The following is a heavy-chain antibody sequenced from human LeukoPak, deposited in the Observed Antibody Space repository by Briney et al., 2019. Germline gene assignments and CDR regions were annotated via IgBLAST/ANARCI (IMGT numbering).Heavy chain of an antibody. V-gene: IGHV4-59*11. CDR2: IYYSGST. Sequence: PSETLSLTCTVSGGSISSHYWSWIRQPPGEGLEWIGYIYYSGSTNYNPSLKSRVTISVDTSKNQFSLKLSSVTAADTAVYYCARELNCSGGSCHFDYWGQGTLVTVSS. CDR1: GGSISSHY. CDR3: ARELNCSGGSCHFDY. D-gene: IGHD2-15*01. J-gene: IGHJ4*02.